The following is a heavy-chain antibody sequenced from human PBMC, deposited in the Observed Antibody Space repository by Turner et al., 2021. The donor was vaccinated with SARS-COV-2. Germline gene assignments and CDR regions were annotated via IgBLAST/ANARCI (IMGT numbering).Heavy chain of an antibody. CDR3: AVTMIAIFHY. J-gene: IGHJ4*02. CDR2: ISYDGSNK. V-gene: IGHV3-30*03. CDR1: GFTFSRYG. D-gene: IGHD3-22*01. Sequence: QVQLVESGGGVVQPGTSLRLSCAASGFTFSRYGRHWVRQAPGKGLGWVAVISYDGSNKYYADAVKGRFTISRDNSKNTLYLQMNSLRAEDAAIYYCAVTMIAIFHYWGQGTLVTVSA.